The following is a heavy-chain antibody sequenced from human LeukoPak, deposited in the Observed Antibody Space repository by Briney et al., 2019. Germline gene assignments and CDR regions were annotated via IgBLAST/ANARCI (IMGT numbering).Heavy chain of an antibody. CDR3: AREMATILGDAFDI. J-gene: IGHJ3*02. D-gene: IGHD5-24*01. CDR1: GFTFSSYA. CDR2: ISSSSSYI. Sequence: GGSLRLSCAASGFTFSSYAMHWVRQAPGKGLEWVSSISSSSSYIYYADSVKGRFTISRDNAKNSLYLQMNSLRAEDTAVYYCAREMATILGDAFDIWGQGTMVTVSS. V-gene: IGHV3-21*01.